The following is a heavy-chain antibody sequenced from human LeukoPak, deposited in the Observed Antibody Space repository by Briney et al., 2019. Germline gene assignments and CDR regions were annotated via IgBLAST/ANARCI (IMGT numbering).Heavy chain of an antibody. CDR2: IYYSGST. CDR3: ARDTYGYGAFDI. J-gene: IGHJ3*02. V-gene: IGHV4-39*07. D-gene: IGHD5-18*01. Sequence: SETLSLTCTVSGGSISSSSYYWGWIRQPPGKGLEWIGSIYYSGSTYYNPSLKSRLTISVDTSKNQFSLKLSSVTAADTAVYYCARDTYGYGAFDIWGQGTMVTVSS. CDR1: GGSISSSSYY.